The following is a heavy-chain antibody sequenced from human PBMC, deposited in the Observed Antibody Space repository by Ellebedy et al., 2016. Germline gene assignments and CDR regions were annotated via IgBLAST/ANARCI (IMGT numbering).Heavy chain of an antibody. J-gene: IGHJ3*02. D-gene: IGHD4-17*01. CDR3: ASTVTRGGDAFDI. CDR2: IIPIFGTA. Sequence: ASVKVSCKASGGTFSSYAISWVRQAPGQGLEWMGGIIPIFGTANYAQKFQGRVTITADESTSTAYMELSSLRSEDTAVYYCASTVTRGGDAFDIWGQGTMVTVSS. CDR1: GGTFSSYA. V-gene: IGHV1-69*13.